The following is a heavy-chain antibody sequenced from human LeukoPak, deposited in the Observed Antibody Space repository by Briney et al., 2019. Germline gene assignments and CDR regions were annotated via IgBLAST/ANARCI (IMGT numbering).Heavy chain of an antibody. J-gene: IGHJ4*02. CDR1: GGSFSGYY. CDR2: INHSGST. Sequence: SETLSLTCAVYGGSFSGYYWSWIRQPPGKGLEWIGEINHSGSTNYNPSLKSRVTISVDTSKNQFSLKLSSVTAADTAVYYCARRLLYDSSGYYYVRGRGYFDYWGQGTLVTVSS. V-gene: IGHV4-34*01. CDR3: ARRLLYDSSGYYYVRGRGYFDY. D-gene: IGHD3-22*01.